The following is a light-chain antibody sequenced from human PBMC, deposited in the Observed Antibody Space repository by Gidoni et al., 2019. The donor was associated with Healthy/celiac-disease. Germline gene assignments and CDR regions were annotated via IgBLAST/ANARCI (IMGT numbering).Light chain of an antibody. CDR2: DVS. J-gene: IGLJ1*01. CDR3: SSYTSSSPFYV. V-gene: IGLV2-14*01. CDR1: SSDVGGYNY. Sequence: QSALTQPASVSGSPGQPITISCTGTSSDVGGYNYVSWYQQHPGKAPKLMIYDVSNRPSGVSNRFSGSKSGNTASLTISGLQAEDEADYYCSSYTSSSPFYVFGTGTKVTVL.